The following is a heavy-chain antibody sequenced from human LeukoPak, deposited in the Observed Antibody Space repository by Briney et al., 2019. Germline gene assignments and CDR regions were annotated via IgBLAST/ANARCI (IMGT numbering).Heavy chain of an antibody. D-gene: IGHD4-23*01. J-gene: IGHJ4*02. CDR1: GGSISSSSYY. V-gene: IGHV4-39*01. Sequence: SETLSLTCTVSGGSISSSSYYWGWIRQPPGKGLEWIGSIYYSGSTYYNPSLKSRVTISVDTSKNQFSLKLSSVTAADTAVYYCARGPFYGGNSRKFDYWGQGTLVTVSS. CDR2: IYYSGST. CDR3: ARGPFYGGNSRKFDY.